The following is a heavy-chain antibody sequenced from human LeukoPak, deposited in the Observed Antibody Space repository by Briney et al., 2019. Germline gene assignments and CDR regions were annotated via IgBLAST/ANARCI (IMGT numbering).Heavy chain of an antibody. D-gene: IGHD3-22*01. CDR1: GGTFSSYA. V-gene: IGHV1-69*04. J-gene: IGHJ5*02. CDR2: IIPILGIA. CDR3: ARGPRGYSWFDP. Sequence: SVKVSCKASGGTFSSYAISWVRQAPGQGLEWMGRIIPILGIANYAQKFQGRVTITADKSTSTAYMELSGLRSEDTAVYYCARGPRGYSWFDPWGQGTLVTVSS.